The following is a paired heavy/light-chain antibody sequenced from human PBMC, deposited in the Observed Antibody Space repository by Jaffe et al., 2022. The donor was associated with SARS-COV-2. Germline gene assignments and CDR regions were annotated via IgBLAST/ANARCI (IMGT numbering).Heavy chain of an antibody. D-gene: IGHD3-10*01. CDR1: GFMFSTYG. CDR2: ISGSRDTI. Sequence: EVQLVESGGELIQPGGSLRLSCTASGFMFSTYGMNWVRQAPGKGLEWVSFISGSRDTIFYADSVRGRFTISRDNGRNSLFLQMNSLRAEDTAVYYCARERISMLRGDFDSWGQGTLVTVSS. V-gene: IGHV3-48*04. J-gene: IGHJ4*02. CDR3: ARERISMLRGDFDS.
Light chain of an antibody. CDR3: QQYYDWPPLT. CDR2: GAS. V-gene: IGKV3-15*01. Sequence: EIVMTQSPATLSVPPGERATLSCRASQSISSSLAWYQQKPGQAPRLLIFGASTRATGVPARFSGSGSGTEFTLTISSLQSEDFAIYYCQQYYDWPPLTFGGGTKVELK. J-gene: IGKJ4*01. CDR1: QSISSS.